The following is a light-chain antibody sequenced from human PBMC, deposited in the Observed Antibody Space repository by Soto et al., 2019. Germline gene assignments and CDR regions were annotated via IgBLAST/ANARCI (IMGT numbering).Light chain of an antibody. J-gene: IGKJ1*01. CDR2: GAS. V-gene: IGKV3-15*01. CDR3: QQYNQWPPWT. Sequence: EILMTHSPATLSVSPCERATVSFSASQSVSSNLAWYQQKPGQAPRLLIYGASTRATGIPARFSGSGSGTEFTLTISSLQSEDFAVYYCQQYNQWPPWTFGQGTKVDIK. CDR1: QSVSSN.